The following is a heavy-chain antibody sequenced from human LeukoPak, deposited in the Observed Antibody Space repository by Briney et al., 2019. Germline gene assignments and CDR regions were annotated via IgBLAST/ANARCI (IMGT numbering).Heavy chain of an antibody. J-gene: IGHJ4*02. CDR1: GGSISSSSYY. V-gene: IGHV4-39*07. D-gene: IGHD3-3*01. CDR3: ARTITIFGALGYFDY. Sequence: SETLSLTCTVSGGSISSSSYYWGWIRQPPGKGLEWIGSIYYSGNTYYNPSLKRRVTISVDTSKSQFSLKLSSVTAADTAVYYCARTITIFGALGYFDYWGQGTLVTVSS. CDR2: IYYSGNT.